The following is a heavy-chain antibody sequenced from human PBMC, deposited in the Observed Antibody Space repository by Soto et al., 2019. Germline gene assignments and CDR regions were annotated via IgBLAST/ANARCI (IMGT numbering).Heavy chain of an antibody. Sequence: SGPTLVNPTQTLTLTCTFSGFSLSTSGVGVGWIRQPPGKALEWLALIYWNDDKRYSPSLKSRLTITKDTSKNQVVLTMTNMDPVDTATYYCAYSRVVVAATLDYFDYWGQGTLVTVSS. J-gene: IGHJ4*02. CDR2: IYWNDDK. D-gene: IGHD2-15*01. V-gene: IGHV2-5*01. CDR3: AYSRVVVAATLDYFDY. CDR1: GFSLSTSGVG.